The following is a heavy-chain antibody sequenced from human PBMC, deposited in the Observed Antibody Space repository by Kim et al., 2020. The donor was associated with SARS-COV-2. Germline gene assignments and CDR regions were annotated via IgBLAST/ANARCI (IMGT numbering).Heavy chain of an antibody. V-gene: IGHV3-74*01. J-gene: IGHJ5*02. D-gene: IGHD6-13*01. CDR2: INSDGSIT. CDR3: ARDRDSSSWYWFDP. Sequence: GGSLRLSCAASGFTFSSYWMHWVRQVPGKGPVWVSFINSDGSITHYADSVKGRFTISRDNAKNKLFLQMNSLRAEDTAVYYCARDRDSSSWYWFDPWGQGTLVTVSS. CDR1: GFTFSSYW.